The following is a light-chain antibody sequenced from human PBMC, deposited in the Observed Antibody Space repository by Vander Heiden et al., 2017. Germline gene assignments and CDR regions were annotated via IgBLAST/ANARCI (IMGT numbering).Light chain of an antibody. CDR2: GAF. Sequence: IQLPPPPSSLSASAGDSVTITCPTSQGLSNYLNWYQQTPGKAPKLLIYGAFNLETGVPSRFSGSGSGTDFSFTISSLQPEDIATYFCQQHDNLPITFGPGTKVGMK. CDR1: QGLSNY. CDR3: QQHDNLPIT. V-gene: IGKV1-33*01. J-gene: IGKJ3*01.